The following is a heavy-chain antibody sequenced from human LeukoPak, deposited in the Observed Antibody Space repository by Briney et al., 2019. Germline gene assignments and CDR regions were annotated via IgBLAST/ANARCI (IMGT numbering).Heavy chain of an antibody. CDR2: ISGDGGST. J-gene: IGHJ4*02. Sequence: GGSLRLSCAASGFTFDDYATHWVRQAPGKGLEWVSLISGDGGSTYYADSVKGRFTISRDNSKNSQYLQMNSLRTEDTALYYCAKDMLDTAMVLDYWGQGTLVTVSS. CDR1: GFTFDDYA. CDR3: AKDMLDTAMVLDY. D-gene: IGHD5-18*01. V-gene: IGHV3-43*02.